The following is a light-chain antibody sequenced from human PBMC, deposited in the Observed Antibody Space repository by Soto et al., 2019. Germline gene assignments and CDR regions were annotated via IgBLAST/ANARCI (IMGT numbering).Light chain of an antibody. CDR1: TGAVTSGHY. J-gene: IGLJ3*02. V-gene: IGLV7-46*01. CDR3: LLSYSGELGV. Sequence: QAVVTQEPSLTVSPGGTVTLTCGSSTGAVTSGHYPYWFQQKPGQAPRTLIYDTSNKHSWTPARFSGSLLGGKAALTLSGAQPEDEAEYYCLLSYSGELGVFGGGTKLTVL. CDR2: DTS.